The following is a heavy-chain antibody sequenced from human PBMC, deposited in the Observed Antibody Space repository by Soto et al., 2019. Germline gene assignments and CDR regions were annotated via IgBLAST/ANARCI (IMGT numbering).Heavy chain of an antibody. CDR2: IYYSGST. D-gene: IGHD3-10*01. J-gene: IGHJ5*02. CDR3: ARGEKRFTMVRGVIITPNWFDP. Sequence: SETLSLTCTASGGSISSGGYYWSWIRQHPGKGLEWIGYIYYSGSTYYNPSLKSRVTISVDTSKNQFSLKLSSVTAADTAVYYCARGEKRFTMVRGVIITPNWFDPWGQGTLVTVSS. V-gene: IGHV4-31*03. CDR1: GGSISSGGYY.